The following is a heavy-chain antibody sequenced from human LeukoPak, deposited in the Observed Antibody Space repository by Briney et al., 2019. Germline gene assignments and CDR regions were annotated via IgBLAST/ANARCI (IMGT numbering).Heavy chain of an antibody. D-gene: IGHD3-9*01. CDR3: ASREMDILTDLYYYYMDV. Sequence: PGGSLRLSCAASGFTFSSYAMSWVRQAPGKGLEWVSAISGSGGSTYYADSVKGRFTISRDNSKNTLYLQMNSLRAEDTAVYYCASREMDILTDLYYYYMDVWGKGTTVTVSS. J-gene: IGHJ6*03. CDR1: GFTFSSYA. CDR2: ISGSGGST. V-gene: IGHV3-23*01.